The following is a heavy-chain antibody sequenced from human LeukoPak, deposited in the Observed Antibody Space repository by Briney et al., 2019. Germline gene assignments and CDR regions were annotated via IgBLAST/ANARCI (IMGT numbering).Heavy chain of an antibody. CDR3: ARHMGSYPLLPYDY. Sequence: SETLSLTCAVYGGSFSGYYWSWIRQPPGKGLEWIGYIYYSGDTNYNPSLMSRVTISLDTSKNQFSLKLSSVTAADTALYYCARHMGSYPLLPYDYWGQGTLVTVSS. J-gene: IGHJ4*02. CDR1: GGSFSGYY. CDR2: IYYSGDT. V-gene: IGHV4-59*08. D-gene: IGHD1-26*01.